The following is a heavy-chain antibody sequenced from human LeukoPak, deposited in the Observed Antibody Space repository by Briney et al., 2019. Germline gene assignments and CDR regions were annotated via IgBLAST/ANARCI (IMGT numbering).Heavy chain of an antibody. CDR2: IKQDGSEK. CDR3: ARWGTYSSSWLGAFDI. J-gene: IGHJ3*02. D-gene: IGHD6-13*01. V-gene: IGHV3-7*05. Sequence: GGSLRLSCAAPGFTFSTYWMSWVRQAPGKGLEWVANIKQDGSEKYYLDSVKGRFTTSRDNAKNSLHLQMNSLRAEDTAVYYCARWGTYSSSWLGAFDIWGQGTMVTVSS. CDR1: GFTFSTYW.